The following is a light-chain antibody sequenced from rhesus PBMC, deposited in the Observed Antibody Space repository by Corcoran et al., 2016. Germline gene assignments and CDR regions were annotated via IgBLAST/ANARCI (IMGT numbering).Light chain of an antibody. J-gene: IGLJ6*01. Sequence: QAVLTQPRSVSGSPGQSVTISFTGTSSDIGGYNYVSWFQQHPGTAPKLMIFEVSKRPSGVSARFSGSRSGNTASLTISGLQAEDEADYYCSSYAGSNTFVFGSGTKLTVL. V-gene: IGLV2-32*02. CDR3: SSYAGSNTFV. CDR2: EVS. CDR1: SSDIGGYNY.